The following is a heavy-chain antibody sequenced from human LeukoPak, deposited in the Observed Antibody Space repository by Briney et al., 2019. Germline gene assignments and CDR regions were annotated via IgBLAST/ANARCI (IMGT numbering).Heavy chain of an antibody. J-gene: IGHJ4*02. CDR1: GGSISSSY. Sequence: SETLSLTCTVSGGSISSSYWSWIRQPPGKGLEWIGYIYSSGNTNSNPSLKSRVTIAVDTSKSQFSLKLSSVTAADTAVYYCARGPPYIVVVTAIGFFDSWGQGTLVTVSS. V-gene: IGHV4-59*12. CDR3: ARGPPYIVVVTAIGFFDS. CDR2: IYSSGNT. D-gene: IGHD2-21*02.